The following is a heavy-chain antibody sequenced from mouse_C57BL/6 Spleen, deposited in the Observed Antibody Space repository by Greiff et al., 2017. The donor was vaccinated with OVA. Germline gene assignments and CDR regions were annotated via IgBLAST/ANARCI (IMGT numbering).Heavy chain of an antibody. J-gene: IGHJ1*03. CDR1: GFTFSSYT. CDR2: ISGGGGNT. Sequence: VKLVESGGGLVKPGGSLKLSCAASGFTFSSYTMSWVRQTPEKRLEWVATISGGGGNTYYPVCVQGRFTISIANAKNTLYLQMSSLRSEDTAVYYCTKYDGYYGWYFDVWGTGTTVTVSS. D-gene: IGHD2-3*01. CDR3: TKYDGYYGWYFDV. V-gene: IGHV5-9*04.